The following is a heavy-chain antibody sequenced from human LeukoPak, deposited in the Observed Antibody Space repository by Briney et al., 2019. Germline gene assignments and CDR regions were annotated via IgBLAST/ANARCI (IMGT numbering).Heavy chain of an antibody. D-gene: IGHD3-22*01. CDR3: AKSGYYDSSGYYT. V-gene: IGHV3-23*01. CDR2: ISGSGGST. CDR1: GFTFSSYA. Sequence: GGSLRLSCAASGFTFSSYATSWVRQAPGKGLEWVSAISGSGGSTYYADSVKGRFTISRDNSKNTLYLQMNSLRAEDTAVYYCAKSGYYDSSGYYTWGQGTLVTVSS. J-gene: IGHJ5*02.